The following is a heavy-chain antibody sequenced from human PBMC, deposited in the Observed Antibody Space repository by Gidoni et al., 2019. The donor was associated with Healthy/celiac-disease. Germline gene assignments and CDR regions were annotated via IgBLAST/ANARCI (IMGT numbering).Heavy chain of an antibody. J-gene: IGHJ4*02. CDR3: AGLPRHTAMAPDY. Sequence: QRQLQVSGPGLGKPSEALSLTCAGSGGSISSSSYYWGWTRQPPGKGLEWIGSIYYSGSTYSNPSLKRLVTITDDTYKNQFSQKLSSGTAADTAVYYCAGLPRHTAMAPDYWGQGTLVTVSS. CDR1: GGSISSSSYY. CDR2: IYYSGST. D-gene: IGHD5-18*01. V-gene: IGHV4-39*01.